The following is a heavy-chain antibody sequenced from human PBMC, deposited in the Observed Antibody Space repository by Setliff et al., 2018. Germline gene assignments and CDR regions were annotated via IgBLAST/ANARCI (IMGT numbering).Heavy chain of an antibody. D-gene: IGHD4-17*01. J-gene: IGHJ5*02. Sequence: ASVKVSCKASGYSFTSFSITWVRQAPGQGLEWLGWVSTYNGDTKSAQKFRGRVTMTTDISTSTVYMELRTLRSDDTAVYYCARDPNGDYVGAFDPWGQGILVTVSS. CDR3: ARDPNGDYVGAFDP. V-gene: IGHV1-18*01. CDR1: GYSFTSFS. CDR2: VSTYNGDT.